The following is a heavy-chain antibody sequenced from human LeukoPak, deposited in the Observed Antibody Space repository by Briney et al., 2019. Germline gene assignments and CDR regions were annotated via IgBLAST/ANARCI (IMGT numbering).Heavy chain of an antibody. J-gene: IGHJ4*02. CDR3: ARVACTSCPILYYFDY. D-gene: IGHD2-2*01. CDR1: GFTFSNYW. V-gene: IGHV3-7*01. Sequence: GGSLRLSCAASGFTFSNYWMSWVRQAPGKGLEWVANIKQDGSDKCFVDSVKGRFTISRDNAKNSLYLQMNSLRAEDTAVYYCARVACTSCPILYYFDYWGQGTLVTVSS. CDR2: IKQDGSDK.